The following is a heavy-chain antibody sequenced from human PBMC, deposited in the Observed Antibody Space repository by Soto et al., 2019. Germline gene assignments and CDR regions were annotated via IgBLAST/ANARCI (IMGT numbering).Heavy chain of an antibody. V-gene: IGHV1-18*01. CDR3: ARDPYSSSSRWFDP. D-gene: IGHD6-6*01. CDR2: ITTYSGNT. J-gene: IGHJ5*02. CDR1: GYSFITYG. Sequence: QVQLIQSGAEVKKPGASVKLSCKASGYSFITYGISWVRQAPGQGLEWMGWITTYSGNTDYAQKFQGRVTMTTDTSTSTVYMELRSLRSDDTTVYYCARDPYSSSSRWFDPWGQGTRVTVSS.